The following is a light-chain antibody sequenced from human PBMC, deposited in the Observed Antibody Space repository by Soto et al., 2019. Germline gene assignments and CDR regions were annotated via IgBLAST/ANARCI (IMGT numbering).Light chain of an antibody. Sequence: DIQMTQSPSTLSASVGDRVTITCRASQSISSWLAWYQQKPGKAPKLLIYDASSLDSGVPSRFSGRGSGTEFTLTSSSLQPDEFATYYCQQYNSYSRTFGQGTKLEIK. J-gene: IGKJ2*01. CDR3: QQYNSYSRT. V-gene: IGKV1-5*01. CDR1: QSISSW. CDR2: DAS.